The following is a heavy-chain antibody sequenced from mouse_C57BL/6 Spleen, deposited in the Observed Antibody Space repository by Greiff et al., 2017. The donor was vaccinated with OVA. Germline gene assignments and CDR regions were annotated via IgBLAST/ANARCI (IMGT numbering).Heavy chain of an antibody. V-gene: IGHV1-54*01. CDR2: INPGSGGT. CDR1: GYAFTNYL. Sequence: VQLQQSGAELVRPGTSVKVSCKASGYAFTNYLIEWVKQRPGQGLEWIGVINPGSGGTNYNEKFKGKATLTADKSSSTAYMQLSSLTSEDSAVYFCASGFAYWGQGTLVTVSA. CDR3: ASGFAY. J-gene: IGHJ3*01.